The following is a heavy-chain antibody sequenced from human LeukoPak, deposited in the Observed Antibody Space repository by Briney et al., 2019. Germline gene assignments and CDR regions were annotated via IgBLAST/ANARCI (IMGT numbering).Heavy chain of an antibody. CDR3: ARALPYHQTVASGPFDY. CDR2: IIPIFGTA. CDR1: GGTFSSYA. D-gene: IGHD6-19*01. Sequence: ASVKVSRKASGGTFSSYAISWVRQAPGQGLEWMGGIIPIFGTANYAQKFQGRVTITADESTSTAYMELSSLRSEDTAVYYCARALPYHQTVASGPFDYWGQGTLVTVSS. J-gene: IGHJ4*02. V-gene: IGHV1-69*13.